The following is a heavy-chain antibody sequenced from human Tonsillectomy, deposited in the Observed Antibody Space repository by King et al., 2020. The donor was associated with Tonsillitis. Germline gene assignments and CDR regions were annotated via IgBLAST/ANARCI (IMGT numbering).Heavy chain of an antibody. Sequence: VQLVESGAEVKKPGASVKVSCKASGYTFSGYYMHWVRQAPGQGLEWMGWINPNSGGTNYAQKFQGRVTLTRDTSISTAEMELSRLRSDDTAVYYCARDYCTNGVCSWFDPWGQGTLVTVSS. D-gene: IGHD2-8*01. V-gene: IGHV1-2*02. CDR1: GYTFSGYY. CDR2: INPNSGGT. J-gene: IGHJ5*02. CDR3: ARDYCTNGVCSWFDP.